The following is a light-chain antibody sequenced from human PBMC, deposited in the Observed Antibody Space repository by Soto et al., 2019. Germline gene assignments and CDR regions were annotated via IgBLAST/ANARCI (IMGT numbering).Light chain of an antibody. CDR2: GAS. J-gene: IGKJ2*01. CDR3: HQYGYSPNT. V-gene: IGKV3-20*01. Sequence: EIVLTQSPGTLSLSPGERATLSCRASRSVSSRYLAWYQQKPGQAPRLLIYGASSRATGIPDRFSGSGSGTDFTFTISRLEPEDCAVYHCHQYGYSPNTFGQGTKLEIK. CDR1: RSVSSRY.